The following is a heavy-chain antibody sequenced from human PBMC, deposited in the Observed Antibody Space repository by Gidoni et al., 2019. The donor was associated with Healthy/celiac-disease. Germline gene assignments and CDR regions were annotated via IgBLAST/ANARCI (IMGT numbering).Heavy chain of an antibody. D-gene: IGHD3-3*01. J-gene: IGHJ3*02. V-gene: IGHV1-46*01. CDR1: GSTFTSYY. CDR3: ARAINFFGVVIEAFDI. CDR2: INPSGGST. Sequence: QVQLVQSGAEVKKPGASVKVSCKASGSTFTSYYMHWGRQAPGQGLEWRGIINPSGGSTSYAQKFQGRVTMTRDTSTSTVYMGLSSLRSEDTAVYYCARAINFFGVVIEAFDIWGQGTMVTVSS.